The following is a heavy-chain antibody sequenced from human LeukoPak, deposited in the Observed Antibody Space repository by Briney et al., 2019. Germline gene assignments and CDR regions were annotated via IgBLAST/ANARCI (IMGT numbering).Heavy chain of an antibody. CDR3: ARFRSQSFYYYMDV. D-gene: IGHD2-21*01. Sequence: PGGSLRLSCAASGFTFSDYYMSWIRQAPGKGLEWVSYISSGGITIYYADSVKGRFTISKDNAKNSLYLQMNSLRAEDTAVYYCARFRSQSFYYYMDVWGKGNTVTISS. CDR1: GFTFSDYY. V-gene: IGHV3-11*04. J-gene: IGHJ6*03. CDR2: ISSGGITI.